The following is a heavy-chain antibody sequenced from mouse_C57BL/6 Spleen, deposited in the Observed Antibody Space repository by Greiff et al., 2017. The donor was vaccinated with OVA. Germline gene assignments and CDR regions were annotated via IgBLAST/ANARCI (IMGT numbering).Heavy chain of an antibody. CDR1: GYTFTSYW. Sequence: QVQLQQPGTELVKPGASVKLSCKASGYTFTSYWMHWVKQRPGQGLEWIGKINPNNGGTNYNEKFKGKATLTVDKSSSTAYMQLSSLTSEDSAVYYYACLYGSGPWYFDCWGQGTTLTVSS. V-gene: IGHV1-53*01. CDR3: ACLYGSGPWYFDC. J-gene: IGHJ2*01. CDR2: INPNNGGT. D-gene: IGHD1-1*01.